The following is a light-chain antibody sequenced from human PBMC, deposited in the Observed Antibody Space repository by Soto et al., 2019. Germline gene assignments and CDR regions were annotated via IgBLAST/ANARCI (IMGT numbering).Light chain of an antibody. CDR3: SSYTSSSTYV. Sequence: QSVLTQPPSASGSPGQSVTISCTGTSSDVGNYNYVSWYQQYPGKAPKLMIYEVNKRPSGVPDRFSGSKSGNTASLTISGLQAEDEADYYCSSYTSSSTYVFGTGTKVTVL. CDR2: EVN. V-gene: IGLV2-8*01. J-gene: IGLJ1*01. CDR1: SSDVGNYNY.